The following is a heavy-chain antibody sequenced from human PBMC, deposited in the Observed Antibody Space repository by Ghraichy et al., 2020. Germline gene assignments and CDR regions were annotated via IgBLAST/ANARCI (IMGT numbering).Heavy chain of an antibody. CDR2: IWYDGSNK. J-gene: IGHJ4*02. V-gene: IGHV3-33*01. D-gene: IGHD1-26*01. Sequence: GGSLRLSCAASGFTFSSYGMHWVRQAPGKGLEWVAVIWYDGSNKYYADSVKGRFTISRDNSKNTLYLQMNSLRAEDTAVYYCASCRSAIVGAWTIDYWGQGTLVTVSS. CDR3: ASCRSAIVGAWTIDY. CDR1: GFTFSSYG.